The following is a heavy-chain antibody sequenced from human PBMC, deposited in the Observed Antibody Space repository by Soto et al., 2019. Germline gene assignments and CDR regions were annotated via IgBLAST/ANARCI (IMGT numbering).Heavy chain of an antibody. CDR1: GFTFSSYG. V-gene: IGHV3-30*18. J-gene: IGHJ4*02. CDR2: ISYDGSNK. CDR3: ANDYGDYAPFDY. Sequence: GGSLRLSCAASGFTFSSYGMHWVRQAPGKGLEWVAVISYDGSNKYYADSVKGRFTISRDNSKNTLYLQMNSLRAEDTAVYYCANDYGDYAPFDYWGQGTLVTVSS. D-gene: IGHD4-17*01.